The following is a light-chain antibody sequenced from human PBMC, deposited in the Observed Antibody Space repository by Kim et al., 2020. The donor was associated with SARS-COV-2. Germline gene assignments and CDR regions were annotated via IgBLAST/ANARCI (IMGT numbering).Light chain of an antibody. Sequence: VSPGERATLSCRASQSVSSNLAWYQQKSGQAPRLLIYAASTRATGVPARFSGSGSGTDFTLTISSLQSEDFAVYYCQQYNSWPETFGQGTRLEIK. CDR3: QQYNSWPET. J-gene: IGKJ5*01. CDR2: AAS. CDR1: QSVSSN. V-gene: IGKV3-15*01.